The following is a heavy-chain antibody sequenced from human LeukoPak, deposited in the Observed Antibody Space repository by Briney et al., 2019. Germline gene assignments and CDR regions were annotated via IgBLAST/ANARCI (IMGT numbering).Heavy chain of an antibody. D-gene: IGHD3-3*01. CDR2: ISAYNGNT. V-gene: IGHV1-18*01. Sequence: ASVKVSCKVSGYTLTELSMHWVRQAPGKGLEWMGWISAYNGNTNYAQKLQGRVTMTTDTSTSTAYMELRSLRSDDTAVYYCARDGFGVAYYFDYWGQGTLLNVSS. J-gene: IGHJ4*02. CDR3: ARDGFGVAYYFDY. CDR1: GYTLTELS.